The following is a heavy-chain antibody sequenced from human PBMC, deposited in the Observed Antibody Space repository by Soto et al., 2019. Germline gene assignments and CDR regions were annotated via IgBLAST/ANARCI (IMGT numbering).Heavy chain of an antibody. J-gene: IGHJ4*02. D-gene: IGHD2-15*01. V-gene: IGHV3-23*01. CDR1: GFTFSSYA. CDR3: AKRRGAGGHFDY. CDR2: VSIGGST. Sequence: GGSLRLSCAASGFTFSSYAMSWVRQGPGKGLEWVAVVSIGGSTHYADSVRGRFTISRDNSKNTLSLQMNSLTAEDTAVYFCAKRRGAGGHFDYWGQGALVTVSS.